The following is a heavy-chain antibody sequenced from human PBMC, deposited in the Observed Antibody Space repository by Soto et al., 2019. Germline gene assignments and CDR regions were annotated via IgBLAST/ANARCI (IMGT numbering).Heavy chain of an antibody. Sequence: DVQLVESGGGLVQPGGSLRLSCAASGFTFGYYNMYWVRQAPGKGLEWVSFVRSSGDDTYYADSVKGRFTISRDNAKDSLYLQMNSLREEDTAVYYCARDGESSSSSDFDFWGQGALVTVSS. CDR2: VRSSGDDT. CDR3: ARDGESSSSSDFDF. V-gene: IGHV3-48*02. J-gene: IGHJ4*02. CDR1: GFTFGYYN. D-gene: IGHD2-2*01.